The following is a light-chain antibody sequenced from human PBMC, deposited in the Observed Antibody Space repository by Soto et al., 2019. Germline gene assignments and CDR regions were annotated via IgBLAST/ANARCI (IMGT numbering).Light chain of an antibody. J-gene: IGLJ2*01. CDR2: DVS. CDR1: SSDIGGYNH. CDR3: SSYTSSYTV. Sequence: QSALTQPASVSGSPGQSITISCTGTSSDIGGYNHVSWYQQHPGKAAKLMIYDVSNRPSGVSNRFSGSKSGNTASLTISGLQADDEADYYCSSYTSSYTVFGGGTQLTVL. V-gene: IGLV2-14*01.